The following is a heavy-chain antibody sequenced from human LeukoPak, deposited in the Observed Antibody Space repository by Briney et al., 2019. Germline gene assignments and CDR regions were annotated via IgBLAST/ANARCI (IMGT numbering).Heavy chain of an antibody. V-gene: IGHV4-39*07. Sequence: SETLSLTCTVSGGSISSSSYYWGWIRQLPGKGLEWIGSIYYSGSTYYNPSLKSRVTISVDTSKNQFSLKLSSVTAADTAVYYCATLSSMATIPFDYWGQGTLVTVSS. CDR3: ATLSSMATIPFDY. J-gene: IGHJ4*02. CDR1: GGSISSSSYY. D-gene: IGHD5-24*01. CDR2: IYYSGST.